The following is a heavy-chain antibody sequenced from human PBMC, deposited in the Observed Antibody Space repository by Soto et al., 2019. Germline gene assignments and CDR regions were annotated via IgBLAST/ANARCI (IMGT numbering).Heavy chain of an antibody. CDR2: INPSGTST. Sequence: ASVKVSCKASGYTFISYYMHWVRQAPGQVLDWLAVINPSGTSTRYAQRFQGRLTVARDTSTITVYMELSILTFEDTAVFYCASDAGRDSSTLYYFDYWGHGTLVTVSS. V-gene: IGHV1-46*03. CDR3: ASDAGRDSSTLYYFDY. J-gene: IGHJ4*01. CDR1: GYTFISYY. D-gene: IGHD6-13*01.